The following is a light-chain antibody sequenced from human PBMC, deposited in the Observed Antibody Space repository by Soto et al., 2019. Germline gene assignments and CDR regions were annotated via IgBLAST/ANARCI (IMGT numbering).Light chain of an antibody. J-gene: IGKJ1*01. CDR3: QQAHTRWK. V-gene: IGKV3-15*01. Sequence: EIVLTQSPGTLSVSPGERATLACRARQSGGSNLAWYQQKPGQAPRLLIYGASTRAAGIPARFSGSGSWTEFTLIISSLPSEDSAVYFFQQAHTRWKFGTGNKV. CDR1: QSGGSN. CDR2: GAS.